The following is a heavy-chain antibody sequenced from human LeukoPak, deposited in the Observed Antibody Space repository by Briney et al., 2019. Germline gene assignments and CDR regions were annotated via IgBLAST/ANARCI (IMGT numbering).Heavy chain of an antibody. CDR1: GGSFSGYY. CDR3: ARHDYGDYVSPYYFDY. J-gene: IGHJ4*02. CDR2: INHSGST. Sequence: TSETLSLTCAVYGGSFSGYYWSWIRQPPGKGLEWIGEINHSGSTYYNPSLKSRVTISVDTSKNQFSLKLSSVTAADTAVYYCARHDYGDYVSPYYFDYWGQGTLVTVSS. V-gene: IGHV4-34*01. D-gene: IGHD4-17*01.